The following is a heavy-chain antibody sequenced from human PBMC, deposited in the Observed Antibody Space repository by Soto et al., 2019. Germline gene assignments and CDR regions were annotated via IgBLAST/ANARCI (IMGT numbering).Heavy chain of an antibody. CDR1: GVTLSSYE. V-gene: IGHV3-48*03. Sequence: EVRLVESGGGLVQPGGSLRLSCAVFGVTLSSYEMNWVRQAPGKGLEWVSYINKNGGTVSYADSVKGRFTISRDNAENSLHLQMNSLRAEDTAVYYCATGVWYYFDYWGQGALVTVSS. D-gene: IGHD2-21*01. CDR2: INKNGGTV. J-gene: IGHJ4*02. CDR3: ATGVWYYFDY.